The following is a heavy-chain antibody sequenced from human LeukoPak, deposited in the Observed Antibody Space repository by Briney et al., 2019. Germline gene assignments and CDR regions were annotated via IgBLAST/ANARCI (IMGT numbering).Heavy chain of an antibody. V-gene: IGHV3-23*01. CDR1: GFTFSSYA. D-gene: IGHD3-16*01. J-gene: IGHJ4*02. CDR2: ISGGGGST. Sequence: GGSLRLSCAASGFTFSSYAMSWVRQAPGKGLEWVSAISGGGGSTYYADSVKGRFTISRDNSKNTLFLQMNSLNSLRAEDTAVYYCAKDVGLGEYYFDYWGQGTLITASS. CDR3: AKDVGLGEYYFDY.